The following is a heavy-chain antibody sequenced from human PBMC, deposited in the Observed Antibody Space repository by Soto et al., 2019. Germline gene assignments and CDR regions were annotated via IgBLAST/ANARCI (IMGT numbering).Heavy chain of an antibody. J-gene: IGHJ2*01. CDR2: IIPILGIA. CDR3: ARGRYCSGGSCYEYFDL. Sequence: QVQLVQSGAEVKKPGSSVKVSCKASGGTFSSYTISWVRQAPGQGLEWMGRIIPILGIANYAQKFQGRVTITADKSTSTAYRELSSLRSEDTAVYYCARGRYCSGGSCYEYFDLWGRGTLVTVSS. CDR1: GGTFSSYT. V-gene: IGHV1-69*02. D-gene: IGHD2-15*01.